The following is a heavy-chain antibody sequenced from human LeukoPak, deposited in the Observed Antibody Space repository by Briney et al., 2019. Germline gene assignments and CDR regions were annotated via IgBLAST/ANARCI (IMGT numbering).Heavy chain of an antibody. CDR1: GLTLGSNY. D-gene: IGHD3-10*01. V-gene: IGHV3-53*01. CDR3: VRDSYYGSGIYGMED. CDR2: IYRGGTR. J-gene: IGHJ6*02. Sequence: GGPLRLSCAASGLTLGSNYWNWVRRPPGKGRRWFSVIYRGGTRHYADSVQGRFTISSDDSKNTLSLQMNNLRVEDTAVYYCVRDSYYGSGIYGMEDWGQGTTVIVSS.